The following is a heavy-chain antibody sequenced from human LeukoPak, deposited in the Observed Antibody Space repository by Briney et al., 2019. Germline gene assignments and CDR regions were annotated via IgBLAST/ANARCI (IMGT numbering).Heavy chain of an antibody. J-gene: IGHJ4*02. D-gene: IGHD2-15*01. Sequence: ASVKVSCKASGYTFTTYYMHWVRQAPGQGLEWMGIIKPSDGSTSYAQKFQGRVTITADESTSTAYMELSSLRSEDTAVYYCAREVIPLLFDYWGQGTLVTVSS. V-gene: IGHV1-46*01. CDR1: GYTFTTYY. CDR2: IKPSDGST. CDR3: AREVIPLLFDY.